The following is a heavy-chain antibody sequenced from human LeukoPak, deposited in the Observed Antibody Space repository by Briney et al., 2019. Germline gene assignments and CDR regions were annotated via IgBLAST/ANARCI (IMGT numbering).Heavy chain of an antibody. V-gene: IGHV1-8*01. CDR2: MNPNSGNT. D-gene: IGHD4-17*01. Sequence: ASVKVSCKASGYTFTSYDINWVRQATGQGLEWMGWMNPNSGNTGYAQKFQGRVTMTRNTSISTAYMELSSLRSEDTAVYYCAKGLTTVTTDDVDVWGKGTTVTVSS. J-gene: IGHJ6*04. CDR3: AKGLTTVTTDDVDV. CDR1: GYTFTSYD.